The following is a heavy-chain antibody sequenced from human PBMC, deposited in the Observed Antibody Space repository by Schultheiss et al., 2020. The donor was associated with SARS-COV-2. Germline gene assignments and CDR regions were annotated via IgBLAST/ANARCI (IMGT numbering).Heavy chain of an antibody. J-gene: IGHJ5*02. Sequence: GGSLRLSCAASGFTFDDYAMHWVRQAPGKGLEWVSGISWNSGSIGYADSVKGRFTISRDNAKNSLYLQMNSLRAEDTALYYCAKDGFDPWGQGTLVTVSS. CDR2: ISWNSGSI. V-gene: IGHV3-9*01. CDR1: GFTFDDYA. CDR3: AKDGFDP.